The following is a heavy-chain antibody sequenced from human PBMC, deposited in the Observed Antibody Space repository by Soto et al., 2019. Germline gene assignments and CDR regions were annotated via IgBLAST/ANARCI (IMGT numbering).Heavy chain of an antibody. CDR1: GFTFSSYA. J-gene: IGHJ6*02. V-gene: IGHV3-30-3*01. CDR2: ISYDGSNK. D-gene: IGHD3-3*01. Sequence: VQLVESGGGLVQPGGSLRLSCAASGFTFSSYAMHWVRQAPGKGLEWVAVISYDGSNKYYADSVKGRFTISRDNSKNTLYLQMNSLRAEDTAVYYCARDPYYDFWSGYYYYYGMDVWGQGTTVTVSS. CDR3: ARDPYYDFWSGYYYYYGMDV.